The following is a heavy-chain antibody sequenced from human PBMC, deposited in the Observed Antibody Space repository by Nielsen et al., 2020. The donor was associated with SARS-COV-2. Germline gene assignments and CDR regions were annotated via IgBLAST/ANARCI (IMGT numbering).Heavy chain of an antibody. CDR3: ARDDYPYYDFWSGYYAYYYYYGMDV. CDR1: GGTFSSYA. D-gene: IGHD3-3*01. CDR2: INAGNGNT. J-gene: IGHJ6*02. V-gene: IGHV1-3*01. Sequence: ASVKVSCKASGGTFSSYAISWVRQAPGQGLEWMGWINAGNGNTKYSQKFQGRVTITRDTSASTAYMELSSLRSDDTAVYYCARDDYPYYDFWSGYYAYYYYYGMDVWGQGTTVTVSS.